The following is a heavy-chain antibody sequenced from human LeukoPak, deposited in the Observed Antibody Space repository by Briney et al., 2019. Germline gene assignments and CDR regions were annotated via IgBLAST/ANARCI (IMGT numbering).Heavy chain of an antibody. CDR2: INHSGST. CDR1: GGSFSGYY. Sequence: SETLSLTCAVYGGSFSGYYWSWIRQPPGKGLEWIGEINHSGSTNYNPSLKSRVTISVDTSKNQFSLKLSSVTAADTAVYYCARGRLRYFDWFSYYYYGMDVWGQGTTVTVSS. J-gene: IGHJ6*02. D-gene: IGHD3-9*01. V-gene: IGHV4-34*01. CDR3: ARGRLRYFDWFSYYYYGMDV.